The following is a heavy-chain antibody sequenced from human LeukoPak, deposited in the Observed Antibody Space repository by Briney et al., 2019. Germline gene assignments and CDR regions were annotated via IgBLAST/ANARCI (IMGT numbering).Heavy chain of an antibody. Sequence: GGSLRLSCAASGFTFSSYAMSWVRQAPGKGLEWASAISGSGGSTYYADSVKGRFTISRDNGKNSLSLQMNSLRADDTAVYYCAREGHTYGSDYWGQGTLVTVSS. D-gene: IGHD4-17*01. CDR3: AREGHTYGSDY. J-gene: IGHJ4*02. CDR2: ISGSGGST. CDR1: GFTFSSYA. V-gene: IGHV3-23*01.